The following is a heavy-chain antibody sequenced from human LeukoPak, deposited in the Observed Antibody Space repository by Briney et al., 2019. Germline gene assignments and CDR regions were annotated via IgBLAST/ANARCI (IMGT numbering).Heavy chain of an antibody. V-gene: IGHV4-38-2*02. CDR2: IYYSGST. J-gene: IGHJ4*02. D-gene: IGHD3-10*01. CDR3: ARHLFTMVRGVRFDY. Sequence: SETLSLTCTVSGYSISSGYYWGWIRQPPGKGLEWIGSIYYSGSTYYNPSLKSRVTISVDTSKNQFSLRLSSVTATDTAIYYCARHLFTMVRGVRFDYWGQGTLVTVSS. CDR1: GYSISSGYY.